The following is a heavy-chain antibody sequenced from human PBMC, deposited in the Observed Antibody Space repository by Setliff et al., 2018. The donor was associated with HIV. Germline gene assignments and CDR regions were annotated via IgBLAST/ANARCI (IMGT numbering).Heavy chain of an antibody. D-gene: IGHD3-3*01. CDR3: ARDRGSYNFWSGLARGDNWFDP. J-gene: IGHJ5*02. V-gene: IGHV4-59*01. CDR2: IFYSGSS. CDR1: GASISTYY. Sequence: SETLSLTCTVSGASISTYYWSWIRQPPGKGLEWIRYIFYSGSSNYNPSLKSRVTMSVDTPKNQFSLNLTSVTAADTAVYYCARDRGSYNFWSGLARGDNWFDPWGQGTLVTVSS.